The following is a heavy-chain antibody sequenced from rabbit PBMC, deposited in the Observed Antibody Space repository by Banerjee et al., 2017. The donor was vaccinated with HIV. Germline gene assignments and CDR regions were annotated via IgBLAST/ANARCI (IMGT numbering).Heavy chain of an antibody. D-gene: IGHD8-1*01. V-gene: IGHV1S45*01. CDR1: GFSFSRSYD. CDR3: ARDAGSGYYSL. CDR2: IYTGNYKT. Sequence: QEQLVESGGGLVKPEGSLKLSCTASGFSFSRSYDMCWVRQAPGKGLEWIARIYTGNYKTYYASRAKGRFTISKTSSTTVTLQMTSLTVADTATYFCARDAGSGYYSLWGPGTLVTVS. J-gene: IGHJ4*01.